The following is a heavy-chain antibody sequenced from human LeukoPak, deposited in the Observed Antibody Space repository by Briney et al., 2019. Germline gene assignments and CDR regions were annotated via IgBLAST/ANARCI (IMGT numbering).Heavy chain of an antibody. CDR1: GFTFSSYW. CDR2: IKEDGSEK. J-gene: IGHJ4*02. CDR3: ARDRWGYSYGGD. V-gene: IGHV3-7*01. Sequence: PGGSLRLSCAASGFTFSSYWMRWVRQAPGKGLEWVAYIKEDGSEKFYVGSVRGRFTITRDNAKNSLYLQMNSLRAEDTAVYYCARDRWGYSYGGDWGQGTLVTVSS. D-gene: IGHD5-18*01.